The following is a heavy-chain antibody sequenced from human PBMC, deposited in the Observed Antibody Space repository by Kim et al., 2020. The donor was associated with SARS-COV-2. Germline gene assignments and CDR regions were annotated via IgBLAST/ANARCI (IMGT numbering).Heavy chain of an antibody. CDR3: ARDFAGYCSGGSCYYYGMD. D-gene: IGHD2-15*01. J-gene: IGHJ6*01. CDR2: IIPLLGIA. V-gene: IGHV1-69*04. Sequence: SVKVSCKASGGTFSSYAISWVRQAPGQGLEWMGRIIPLLGIANYAQKFQGRVTITADKSTSTPYMELSSLRSEDTAVYYCARDFAGYCSGGSCYYYGMD. CDR1: GGTFSSYA.